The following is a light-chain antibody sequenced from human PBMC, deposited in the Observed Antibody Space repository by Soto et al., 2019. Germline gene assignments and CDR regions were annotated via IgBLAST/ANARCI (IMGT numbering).Light chain of an antibody. CDR1: QSISSW. V-gene: IGKV1-5*01. CDR3: QQSDSTPYT. CDR2: DAS. J-gene: IGKJ2*01. Sequence: DIQMTQSPSTLSASVGDRVTLTCRASQSISSWLAWYQQKPGKAPKLLIYDASSLDSGVPARFSGSGSGTEFTLTISSLQPDDFATYYCQQSDSTPYTFGQGTKVEI.